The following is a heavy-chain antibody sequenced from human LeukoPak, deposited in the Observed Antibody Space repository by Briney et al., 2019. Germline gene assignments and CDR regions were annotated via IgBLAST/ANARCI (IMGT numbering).Heavy chain of an antibody. V-gene: IGHV4-61*01. D-gene: IGHD3-9*01. J-gene: IGHJ6*02. CDR1: GGSISSISYY. CDR2: IYYSGST. Sequence: PSETLSLTCTISGGSISSISYYWSWIRQPPGKGLEWIGYIYYSGSTNYNPSLKSRVTISVDTSKNQFSLKLSSVTAADTAVYYCARGDFDWLWAHYYYGMDVWGQGTTVTVSS. CDR3: ARGDFDWLWAHYYYGMDV.